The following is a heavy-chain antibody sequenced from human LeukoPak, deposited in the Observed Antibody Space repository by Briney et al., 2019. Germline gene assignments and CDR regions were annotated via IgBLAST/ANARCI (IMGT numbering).Heavy chain of an antibody. CDR3: ARGGWYYFY. D-gene: IGHD6-19*01. Sequence: SETLSLTCTVSGGSISSGDYYWSWIRQPPGKGLEWIGYIYYSGSTNYNPSLRSRVTISVDTSKNQFSLKLSSVTAADTAVYYCARGGWYYFYWGQGTLVTVSS. CDR2: IYYSGST. J-gene: IGHJ4*02. V-gene: IGHV4-61*08. CDR1: GGSISSGDYY.